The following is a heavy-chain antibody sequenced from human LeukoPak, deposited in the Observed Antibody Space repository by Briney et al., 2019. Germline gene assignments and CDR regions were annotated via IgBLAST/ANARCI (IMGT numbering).Heavy chain of an antibody. CDR1: GGTFSSYA. Sequence: GSSVKVSCKASGGTFSSYAISWVRQAPGQGLEWMGGIIPIFGTANYAQKFQGRVTITTDESTSTAYMELSSLRSEDTAVYYRASKYIQLWSRGGDYFDYWGQGTLVTVSS. D-gene: IGHD5-18*01. CDR2: IIPIFGTA. V-gene: IGHV1-69*05. CDR3: ASKYIQLWSRGGDYFDY. J-gene: IGHJ4*02.